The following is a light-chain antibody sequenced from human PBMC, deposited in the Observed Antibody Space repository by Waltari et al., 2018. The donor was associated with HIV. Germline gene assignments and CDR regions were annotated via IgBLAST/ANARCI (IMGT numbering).Light chain of an antibody. J-gene: IGLJ1*01. CDR2: DVS. Sequence: QSALTQPRSVSGSPGQSVTISCTGTSSDVGDYNYVSWYQQHPGKAPKLMIYDVSNWPAWFPDSFSGSKVVITASLTISGRQAEDEADYYCCSYAGTYTYVFGTGTKVTVL. CDR3: CSYAGTYTYV. CDR1: SSDVGDYNY. V-gene: IGLV2-11*01.